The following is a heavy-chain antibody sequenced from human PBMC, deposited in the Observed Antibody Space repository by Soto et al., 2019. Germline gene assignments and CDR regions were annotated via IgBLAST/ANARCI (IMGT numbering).Heavy chain of an antibody. CDR1: GFTFSTYT. CDR3: ARITSGYYTRSFDY. Sequence: GGSLRLSCAASGFTFSTYTMNWVRQAPGKGLEWVSYISSSSNTIYYADSVKGRFTISRDNAKNSLYLQMNSLRDEDTAVYYCARITSGYYTRSFDYWGQGTLVTVSS. CDR2: ISSSSNTI. D-gene: IGHD3-22*01. J-gene: IGHJ4*02. V-gene: IGHV3-48*02.